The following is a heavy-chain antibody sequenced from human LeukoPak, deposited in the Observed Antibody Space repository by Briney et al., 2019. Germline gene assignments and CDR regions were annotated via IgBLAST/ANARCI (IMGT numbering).Heavy chain of an antibody. CDR2: IRYDGSSK. Sequence: GGSLRLSCAASGFTFSSYGMHWVRQAPGKGLEWVAFIRYDGSSKYYADSVKGRFTISRDNSKNTLYLQMNSLRAEDTAVYYCAKDYYYGSGSSAFDIWGQGTMVTVSS. V-gene: IGHV3-30*02. D-gene: IGHD3-10*01. J-gene: IGHJ3*02. CDR3: AKDYYYGSGSSAFDI. CDR1: GFTFSSYG.